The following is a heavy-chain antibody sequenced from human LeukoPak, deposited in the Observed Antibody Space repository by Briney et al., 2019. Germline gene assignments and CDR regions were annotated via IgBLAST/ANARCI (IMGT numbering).Heavy chain of an antibody. CDR3: ARERDYDILTGYAGPDY. CDR2: INPNSGGT. CDR1: GYTFTDYY. Sequence: ASVKVSCKATGYTFTDYYIHWVRQAPGQGLEWMGWINPNSGGTNYAQKFQGRVTMTRDTSISTAYMELSRLRSDDTAVSYCARERDYDILTGYAGPDYWGQGTLVTVSS. J-gene: IGHJ4*02. D-gene: IGHD3-9*01. V-gene: IGHV1-2*02.